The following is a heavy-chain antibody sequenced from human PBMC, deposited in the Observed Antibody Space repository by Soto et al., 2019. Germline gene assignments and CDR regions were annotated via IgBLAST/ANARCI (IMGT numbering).Heavy chain of an antibody. CDR2: INPSGGST. J-gene: IGHJ4*02. Sequence: QVQLVQSGAEVKKPGASVKVSCKASGYTFTSYYMHWVRQAPGQGLEWMGIINPSGGSTSYAQKFRGRVTMTRDTSSSTVYMELSSLRSEDTAVYYCARSQYDSSGRTPYFDYWGQGTLVTVSS. V-gene: IGHV1-46*03. CDR3: ARSQYDSSGRTPYFDY. D-gene: IGHD3-22*01. CDR1: GYTFTSYY.